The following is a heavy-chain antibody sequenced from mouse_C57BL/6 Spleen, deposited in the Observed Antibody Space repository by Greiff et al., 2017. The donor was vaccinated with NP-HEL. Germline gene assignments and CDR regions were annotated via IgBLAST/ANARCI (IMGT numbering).Heavy chain of an antibody. CDR1: GYTFTSYW. D-gene: IGHD3-2*02. V-gene: IGHV1-61*01. Sequence: QVQLQQPGAELVRPGSSVKLSCKASGYTFTSYWMDWVKQRPGQGLEWIGNIYPSDSETHYNQKFKDKATLTVDKSSSTAYMQLSSLTSEDSAVYYCARRADSSGYYAMDYWGQGTSVTVSS. CDR3: ARRADSSGYYAMDY. CDR2: IYPSDSET. J-gene: IGHJ4*01.